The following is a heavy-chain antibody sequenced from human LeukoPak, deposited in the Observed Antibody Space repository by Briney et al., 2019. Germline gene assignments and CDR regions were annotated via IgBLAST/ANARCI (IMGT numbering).Heavy chain of an antibody. CDR1: GGSISSYY. CDR3: ASLPHYYDSSGYSTREGGFDY. V-gene: IGHV4-59*01. Sequence: SETLSLTCTVSGGSISSYYWSWIRQPPGKGLEWIGYIYYSGSTNYNPSLKSRVTISVDTSKNQFSLKPSSVTAADTAVYYCASLPHYYDSSGYSTREGGFDYWGQGTLVTVSS. J-gene: IGHJ4*02. D-gene: IGHD3-22*01. CDR2: IYYSGST.